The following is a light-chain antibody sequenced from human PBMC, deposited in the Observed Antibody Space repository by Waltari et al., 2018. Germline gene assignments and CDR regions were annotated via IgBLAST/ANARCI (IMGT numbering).Light chain of an antibody. J-gene: IGLJ3*02. CDR1: SSDVGGHNS. Sequence: QSALTQPASVSGSPGQSITIPCTRTSSDVGGHNSVSWHQQNPGKAPNVIIYEFSNRPSGVSNRFSGSKSGNTASLTISGLQAEDEADYYCSSYSSSSPLWVFGGGTKLTVL. CDR3: SSYSSSSPLWV. V-gene: IGLV2-14*01. CDR2: EFS.